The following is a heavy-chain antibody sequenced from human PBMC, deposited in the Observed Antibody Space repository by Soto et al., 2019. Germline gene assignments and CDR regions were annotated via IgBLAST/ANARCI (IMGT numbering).Heavy chain of an antibody. Sequence: GASVKVSCKASGYTFTSYGISWVRQAPGQGLEWMGWISAYNGNTNYAQKLQGRVTMTTDTSTSTAYMELRSLRSDDTAVYYCASSNPSSGWSKFDPWGQGTLVTVSS. CDR2: ISAYNGNT. J-gene: IGHJ5*02. CDR1: GYTFTSYG. CDR3: ASSNPSSGWSKFDP. V-gene: IGHV1-18*04. D-gene: IGHD6-19*01.